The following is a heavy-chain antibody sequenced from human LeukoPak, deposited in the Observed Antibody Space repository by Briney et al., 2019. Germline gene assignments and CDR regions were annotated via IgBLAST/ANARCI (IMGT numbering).Heavy chain of an antibody. V-gene: IGHV3-66*01. D-gene: IGHD3-22*01. CDR3: ARDEGYYDGSGHYLRY. CDR2: IYSGGST. J-gene: IGHJ4*02. CDR1: GFTVSSNY. Sequence: PGGSLRLSCAASGFTVSSNYMNWVRQAPGKGLEWVSVIYSGGSTYYADSVKGRFTISRDNSKNTLYLQMNSLRAEDTALYYCARDEGYYDGSGHYLRYWGQGTLVTVSS.